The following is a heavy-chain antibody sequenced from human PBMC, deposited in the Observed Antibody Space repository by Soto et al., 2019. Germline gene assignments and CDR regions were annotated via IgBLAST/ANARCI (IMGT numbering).Heavy chain of an antibody. J-gene: IGHJ3*02. V-gene: IGHV1-3*01. CDR3: ARSPGEQWLAGAFDI. CDR2: INAGNGNT. D-gene: IGHD6-19*01. Sequence: AASVKVSYKASGYTFTSYAMHWVRQAPGQRLEWMGWINAGNGNTKYSQKFQGRVTITRDTSASTAYMELSSLRSEDTAVYYCARSPGEQWLAGAFDIWGQGTMVTVSS. CDR1: GYTFTSYA.